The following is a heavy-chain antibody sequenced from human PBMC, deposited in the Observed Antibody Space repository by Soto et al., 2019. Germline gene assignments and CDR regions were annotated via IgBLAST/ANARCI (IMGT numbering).Heavy chain of an antibody. CDR2: ISGSGGST. J-gene: IGHJ3*02. CDR3: AKERLGGMRSGYYGAFDI. Sequence: GGSLRLSCAASGFTFSSYAMSWVRQAPGKGLEWVSAISGSGGSTYYADSVKGRFTISRDNSKNTLYLQMNSLRAEDTAVYYCAKERLGGMRSGYYGAFDIWGQGTMVTVSS. V-gene: IGHV3-23*01. D-gene: IGHD3-3*01. CDR1: GFTFSSYA.